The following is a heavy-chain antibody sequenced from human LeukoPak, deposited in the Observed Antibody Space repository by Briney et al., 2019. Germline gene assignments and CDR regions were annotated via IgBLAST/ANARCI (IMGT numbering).Heavy chain of an antibody. V-gene: IGHV4-39*01. Sequence: PSETLSLTCSVSGGSISSSTYYWGWIRQPPGQGLDWIGNIYYSGSTYYNPSLKSRVTISVDTSKNQFSLKLTSVTAAGTALCYCARGYGDYAFDSWGQGTLVTVSS. CDR3: ARGYGDYAFDS. J-gene: IGHJ4*02. CDR2: IYYSGST. D-gene: IGHD4-17*01. CDR1: GGSISSSTYY.